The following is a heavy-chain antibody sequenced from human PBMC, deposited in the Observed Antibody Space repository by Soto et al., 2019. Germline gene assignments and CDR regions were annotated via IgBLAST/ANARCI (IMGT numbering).Heavy chain of an antibody. CDR1: GFTFSSYG. V-gene: IGHV3-30*02. Sequence: GGSLRLSCAASGFTFSSYGMHWVRQAPGKGLEWVAVIWYDGSNEYYADPVKGRFTISRDNSKNTLYLQLNSLRAEDTAVYYCAKDSYGMDVWGQGTTVTVS. CDR3: AKDSYGMDV. J-gene: IGHJ6*02. CDR2: IWYDGSNE.